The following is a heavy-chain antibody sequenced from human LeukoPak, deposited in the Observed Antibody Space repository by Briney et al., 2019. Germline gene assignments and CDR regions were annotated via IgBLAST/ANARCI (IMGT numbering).Heavy chain of an antibody. J-gene: IGHJ4*02. Sequence: PSETLSLTCTVSGGSISSSSYYWGWIRQPPGKGLEWIGSIYYSGSTYYNPSLKSRVTISVDTSKNQFSLKLSSVTAADTAVYYCARFDSSGYWDDYWGQGTLVTVSS. V-gene: IGHV4-39*01. CDR2: IYYSGST. CDR3: ARFDSSGYWDDY. CDR1: GGSISSSSYY. D-gene: IGHD3-22*01.